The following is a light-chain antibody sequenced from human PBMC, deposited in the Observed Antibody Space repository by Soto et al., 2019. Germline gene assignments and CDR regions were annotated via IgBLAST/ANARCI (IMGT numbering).Light chain of an antibody. CDR1: NSDIGRYNY. J-gene: IGLJ2*01. CDR3: SSYTSMDTVI. CDR2: EVI. Sequence: QSALTRPASVSGSPGQSSTISCTGTNSDIGRYNYVSWHQQYPGKAPKLLIFEVIHRPSGVSDRFSGSKSGSKASLTISGLQAEDEADYYCSSYTSMDTVIFGGGTKVTVL. V-gene: IGLV2-14*01.